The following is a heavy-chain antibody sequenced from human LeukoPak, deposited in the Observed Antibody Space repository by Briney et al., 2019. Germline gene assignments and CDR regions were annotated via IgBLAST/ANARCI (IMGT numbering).Heavy chain of an antibody. V-gene: IGHV3-74*01. J-gene: IGHJ4*02. CDR3: VRDHYFKIDY. CDR2: IPTDDNPT. D-gene: IGHD2/OR15-2a*01. Sequence: HPGGSLRLSCAASGFVFSNFVMHWVRQAPGKGLVWVSRIPTDDNPTNYADFVQGRFTISRDNAKNTVYLQMNNLRAEDTAVYYCVRDHYFKIDYWGQGTLVTVSS. CDR1: GFVFSNFV.